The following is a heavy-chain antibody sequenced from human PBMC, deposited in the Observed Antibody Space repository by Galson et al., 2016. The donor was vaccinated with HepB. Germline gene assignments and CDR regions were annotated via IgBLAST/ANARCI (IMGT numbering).Heavy chain of an antibody. Sequence: SLRLSCAASGFTFRNYGMTWVRQAPGKGLEVVSSISRSSDSKDYADSVKGRFTISRDNSKNTLSLQMNSLTADDTAIYYCVQGSTAPAVWGKGTPVTVST. J-gene: IGHJ6*04. CDR1: GFTFRNYG. D-gene: IGHD2-2*01. CDR3: VQGSTAPAV. CDR2: ISRSSDSK. V-gene: IGHV3-23*01.